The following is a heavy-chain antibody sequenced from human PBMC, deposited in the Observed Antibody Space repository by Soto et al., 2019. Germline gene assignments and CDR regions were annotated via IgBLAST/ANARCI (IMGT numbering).Heavy chain of an antibody. D-gene: IGHD2-2*03. Sequence: GGSLRLSCAASGFTFSTYAMIWVRQAPGKGLEWVSAISGSSGSTYYADSVKGRFTISRDNSKNMLYLQMNSLRAEDTAVYYCAKGYGYCISTNCPFDYWGQGTLVTVSS. CDR1: GFTFSTYA. J-gene: IGHJ4*02. V-gene: IGHV3-23*01. CDR2: ISGSSGST. CDR3: AKGYGYCISTNCPFDY.